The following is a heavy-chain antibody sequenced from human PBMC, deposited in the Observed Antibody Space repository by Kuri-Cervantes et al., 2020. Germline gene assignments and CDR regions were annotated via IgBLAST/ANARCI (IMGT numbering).Heavy chain of an antibody. CDR3: AREGYCSSTSCYGGGVWFDP. V-gene: IGHV3-20*04. CDR2: INWNGGST. Sequence: GESLKISCAASGFTFDDYGMSWVRQAPGKGLEWVSGINWNGGSTGYADSVKGRFTISRDNAKNSLYLQMNSLRAEDTAVYYCAREGYCSSTSCYGGGVWFDPWGQGTLVTVSS. CDR1: GFTFDDYG. J-gene: IGHJ5*02. D-gene: IGHD2-2*01.